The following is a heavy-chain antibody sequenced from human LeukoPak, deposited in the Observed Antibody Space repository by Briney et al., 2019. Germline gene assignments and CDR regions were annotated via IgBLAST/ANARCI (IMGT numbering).Heavy chain of an antibody. CDR2: INPNSGGT. J-gene: IGHJ4*02. CDR3: ARESRDTAWSLDL. D-gene: IGHD1-1*01. Sequence: ASVKVSCKASGYTFSSYYVHWVRQAPGQGFGWMGWINPNSGGTNFAQKFQGRVTMTRDTSINTVYMELSSLGSDDTAVYYCARESRDTAWSLDLWGQGTLVTVSS. V-gene: IGHV1-2*02. CDR1: GYTFSSYY.